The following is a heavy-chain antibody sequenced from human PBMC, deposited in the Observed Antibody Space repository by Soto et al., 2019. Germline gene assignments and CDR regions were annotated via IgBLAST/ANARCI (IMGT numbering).Heavy chain of an antibody. CDR1: GYTFGAYY. V-gene: IGHV1-2*02. J-gene: IGHJ6*02. D-gene: IGHD2-21*01. CDR3: AREFDSGDLGLDR. Sequence: QVRLVQSGPEVKTPGASVMVSCKSSGYTFGAYYIHWVRQAPGQGLEWMGWVSPLSGGTNIAQRFQGRRDLTNYASINTVFMELRRLRSADTGLYFCAREFDSGDLGLDRWGQVTTVSVS. CDR2: VSPLSGGT.